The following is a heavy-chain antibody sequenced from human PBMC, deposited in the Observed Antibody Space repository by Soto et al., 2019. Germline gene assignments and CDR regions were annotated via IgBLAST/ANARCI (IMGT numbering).Heavy chain of an antibody. CDR3: ARPTYYYDSSGPPAY. V-gene: IGHV4-59*12. Sequence: SETLSLTCTVSYASINNYHWTWIRQPPGKGLEWIAYIYYTGITNFNPSLKGRVTTSMDTSKNQFSLKLSSVTAEDTAVYYCARPTYYYDSSGPPAYWGQGTLVTVSS. D-gene: IGHD3-22*01. CDR2: IYYTGIT. J-gene: IGHJ4*02. CDR1: YASINNYH.